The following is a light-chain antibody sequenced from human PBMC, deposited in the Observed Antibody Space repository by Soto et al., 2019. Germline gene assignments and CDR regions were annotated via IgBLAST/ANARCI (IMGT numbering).Light chain of an antibody. CDR2: TNN. CDR1: TSNVRYNT. V-gene: IGLV1-44*01. CDR3: AAWDDSLRGPV. Sequence: QSMLTQPLSAAGTPRQRDTICCSGNTSNVRYNTVIWFQQFPGTAPKLVIHTNNQRPSGVPDRFSGAKSPTSVSLPIRGVQPEDEAVYYCAAWDDSLRGPVFGGGTKVTVL. J-gene: IGLJ2*01.